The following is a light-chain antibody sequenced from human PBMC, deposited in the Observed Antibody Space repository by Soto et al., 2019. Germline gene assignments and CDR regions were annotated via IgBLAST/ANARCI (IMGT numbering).Light chain of an antibody. CDR1: QGISSW. CDR3: QQANSFPYT. J-gene: IGKJ2*01. Sequence: DIQMTQAPSSVSASVGDRVTITCRASQGISSWLAWYQHKPGKAPKLLINAASSLQSGVPSRFSGSGSGTDFTLTISRLQPEDFATYYCQQANSFPYTFCQGTKVEIK. CDR2: AAS. V-gene: IGKV1-12*01.